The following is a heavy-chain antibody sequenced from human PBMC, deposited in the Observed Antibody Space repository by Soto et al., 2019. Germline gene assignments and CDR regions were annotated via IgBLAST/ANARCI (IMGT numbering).Heavy chain of an antibody. D-gene: IGHD2-15*01. J-gene: IGHJ6*02. Sequence: ETPSLTCAVSGGSISRIIYFWGWIREPPGEGLEWIGSMYYSGTTSYNPSLKTRVSISIDTAKNQFSLRLSSVTAADTAVYYCARHGRGNGVVKFYYYGMDVWGQGTTVTVSS. CDR3: ARHGRGNGVVKFYYYGMDV. CDR2: MYYSGTT. CDR1: GGSISRIIYF. V-gene: IGHV4-39*01.